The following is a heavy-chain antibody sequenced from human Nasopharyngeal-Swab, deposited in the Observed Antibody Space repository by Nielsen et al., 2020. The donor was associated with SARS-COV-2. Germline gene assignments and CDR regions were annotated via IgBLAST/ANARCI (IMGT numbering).Heavy chain of an antibody. Sequence: WIRQSPSRGLEWLGRTYYRSKWYNDYAVSVKSRITINPDTSKNQFSLQLNSVTPEDTAVYYRAREPGGAAAGPLFDYWGQGTLVTVSS. J-gene: IGHJ4*02. CDR2: TYYRSKWYN. CDR3: AREPGGAAAGPLFDY. D-gene: IGHD6-13*01. V-gene: IGHV6-1*01.